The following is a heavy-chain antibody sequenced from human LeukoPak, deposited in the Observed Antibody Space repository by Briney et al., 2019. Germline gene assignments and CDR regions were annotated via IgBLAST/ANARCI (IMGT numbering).Heavy chain of an antibody. J-gene: IGHJ6*02. CDR1: GFTFSDYY. Sequence: PGGSLRLSCAASGFTFSDYYMSWIRQAPGKGLEWVSYISSSGSTIYYADPVKGRFTISRDNAKNSLYLQMNSLRAEDTAVYYCARDTKTKTLRPQYYYYYGMDVWGQGTTVTVSS. D-gene: IGHD2-8*01. V-gene: IGHV3-11*01. CDR3: ARDTKTKTLRPQYYYYYGMDV. CDR2: ISSSGSTI.